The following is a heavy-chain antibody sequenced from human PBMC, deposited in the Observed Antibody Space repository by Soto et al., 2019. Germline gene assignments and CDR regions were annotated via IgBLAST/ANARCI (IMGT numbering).Heavy chain of an antibody. CDR2: IYSGGRT. CDR1: GFTVSSNY. J-gene: IGHJ6*03. V-gene: IGHV3-66*01. Sequence: SGGSLRLSCAAFGFTVSSNYMSWVRQAPGKGLEWVSVIYSGGRTYYADSVKGRFTISRDTSKNTLYLQMNSLRAEDTAVYYCARDRYCSGGSCYEEYYYYMDVWGKGTTVTVSS. CDR3: ARDRYCSGGSCYEEYYYYMDV. D-gene: IGHD2-15*01.